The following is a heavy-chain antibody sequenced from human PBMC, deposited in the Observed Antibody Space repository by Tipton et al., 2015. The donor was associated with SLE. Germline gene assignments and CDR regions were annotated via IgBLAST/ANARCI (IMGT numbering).Heavy chain of an antibody. CDR3: ARNNGDHDAFDI. D-gene: IGHD7-27*01. V-gene: IGHV3-11*03. CDR2: ISSSSSYT. CDR1: GFTFGDYY. J-gene: IGHJ3*02. Sequence: SLRLSCAASGFTFGDYYMSWIRQAPGKGLEWVSYISSSSSYTNYADSVKGRFTISRDNAKNSLYLQMNSLRAEDTAVYYCARNNGDHDAFDIWGQGTMVNVSS.